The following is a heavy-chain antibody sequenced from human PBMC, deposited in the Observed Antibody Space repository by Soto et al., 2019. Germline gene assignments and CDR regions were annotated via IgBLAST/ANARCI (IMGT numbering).Heavy chain of an antibody. D-gene: IGHD3-3*01. Sequence: ASVKVSCKASGYTFTSNVINWVRQAPGQGLEWMGWISPYNGNTDYSQKLQDRVTMTTDTSTSTAYMELRDLRSDDTAVYYCARGVFGAYDYWGQGTLVTVSS. CDR1: GYTFTSNV. CDR3: ARGVFGAYDY. J-gene: IGHJ4*02. CDR2: ISPYNGNT. V-gene: IGHV1-18*04.